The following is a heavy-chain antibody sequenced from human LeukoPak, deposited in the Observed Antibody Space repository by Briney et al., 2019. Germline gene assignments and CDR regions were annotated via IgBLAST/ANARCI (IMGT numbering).Heavy chain of an antibody. V-gene: IGHV1-46*01. CDR1: GYTFTSYY. CDR3: ARDDYGLPTDY. D-gene: IGHD4/OR15-4a*01. Sequence: GASVKVSCKASGYTFTSYYMHWVQQAPGQGLEWMGIINPSGGSTSYAQKFQGRVTMTRDTSTSTVYMELSSLRSEDTAVYYCARDDYGLPTDYWGQGTLVTVSS. J-gene: IGHJ4*02. CDR2: INPSGGST.